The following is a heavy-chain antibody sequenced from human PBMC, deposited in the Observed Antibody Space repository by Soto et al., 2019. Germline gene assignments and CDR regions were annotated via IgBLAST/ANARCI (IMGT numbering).Heavy chain of an antibody. J-gene: IGHJ4*02. CDR1: GDFNTNFY. CDR3: ARHHDS. Sequence: SETLSLTCTVSGDFNTNFYWSWIRQSPGKGLEWIGYIYYSGSTNYNPSLKSRVTISVDTSKNQFSLKLSSVTAEDTAVYYCARHHDSWGQGTLVTVSS. V-gene: IGHV4-59*08. CDR2: IYYSGST.